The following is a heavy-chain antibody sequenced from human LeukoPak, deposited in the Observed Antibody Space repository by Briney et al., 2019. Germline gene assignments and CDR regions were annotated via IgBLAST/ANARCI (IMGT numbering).Heavy chain of an antibody. CDR1: GYTFTSYG. D-gene: IGHD6-13*01. CDR2: ISAYNGNT. J-gene: IGHJ6*03. Sequence: ASVKVSCKASGYTFTSYGISWVRQAPGQGLEWMGWISAYNGNTNYAQKLQGRVTMTTDTSTSTACMELRSLRSDDTAVYYCAKSSSWYTRSPYYYYYYMDVWGKGTTVTVSS. CDR3: AKSSSWYTRSPYYYYYYMDV. V-gene: IGHV1-18*01.